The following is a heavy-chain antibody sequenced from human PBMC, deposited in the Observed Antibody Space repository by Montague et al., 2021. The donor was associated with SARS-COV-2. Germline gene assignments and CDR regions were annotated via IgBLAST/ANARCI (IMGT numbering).Heavy chain of an antibody. D-gene: IGHD2-21*02. Sequence: SETLSLTCTVSGGSITSSAYFWSWIRQSPGKGLERIGTIYYSGNTYSNPSLESRLTISMDTSKSQVSLKINSVTAADTAVYFCASLGSPAYCGGDCYLSDYGTDVWGQGTRVTVSS. CDR1: GGSITSSAYF. V-gene: IGHV4-39*01. CDR2: IYYSGNT. J-gene: IGHJ6*02. CDR3: ASLGSPAYCGGDCYLSDYGTDV.